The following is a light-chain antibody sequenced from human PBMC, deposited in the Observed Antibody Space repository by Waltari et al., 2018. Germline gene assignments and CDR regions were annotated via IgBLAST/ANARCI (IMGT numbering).Light chain of an antibody. CDR2: TDN. Sequence: QSVLTQPPSASGTPGQGVTVSCSVSNSNIGRNGVSWYQQVPGTAPKLLIHTDNQRASGVPDRFSGSQSGTTASRAISGLQSEDEAHYYCAAWDDSLNGRVFGGGTKVTVL. CDR3: AAWDDSLNGRV. CDR1: NSNIGRNG. J-gene: IGLJ3*02. V-gene: IGLV1-44*01.